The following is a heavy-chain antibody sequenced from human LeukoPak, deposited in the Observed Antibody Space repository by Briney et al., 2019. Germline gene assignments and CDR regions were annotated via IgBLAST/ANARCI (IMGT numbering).Heavy chain of an antibody. Sequence: ASVKVSCKASGYTFTGYYMHWVRQAPGQGLEWMGWINPNSGGTNYAQKFQGRVTMTRDTSISTAYMELSRLRSDDTAVYYCARDFDYGDSSGAFDYCGQGTLVTVSS. J-gene: IGHJ4*02. CDR3: ARDFDYGDSSGAFDY. CDR1: GYTFTGYY. CDR2: INPNSGGT. D-gene: IGHD4-17*01. V-gene: IGHV1-2*02.